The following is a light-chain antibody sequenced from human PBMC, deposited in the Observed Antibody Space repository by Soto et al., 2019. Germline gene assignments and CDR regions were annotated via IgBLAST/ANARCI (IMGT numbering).Light chain of an antibody. CDR2: KAS. V-gene: IGKV1-5*03. CDR3: QQYKSYLRT. J-gene: IGKJ1*01. Sequence: DIQMTQSPSTLSGSVGDRVTITCRASQTISSWLAWYQQKPGKAPKLLIYKASTLKSGVPSRFSGSGSGTEFTLTINSLQPEDFATYYCQQYKSYLRTYGQGTKVDIK. CDR1: QTISSW.